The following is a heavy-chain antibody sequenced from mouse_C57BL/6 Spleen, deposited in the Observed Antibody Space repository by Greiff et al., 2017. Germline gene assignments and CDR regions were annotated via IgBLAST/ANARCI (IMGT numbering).Heavy chain of an antibody. CDR1: GFTFTDYY. D-gene: IGHD2-1*01. CDR2: IRNKANGYTT. Sequence: EVKVVESGGGLVQPGGSLSLSCAASGFTFTDYYMSWVRQPPGKALEWLGFIRNKANGYTTEYSASVKGRFTITRDNSKSILYLQMNALTAEDSATYYCSRYSNYVVYAMNYSDQGTSLTVSS. V-gene: IGHV7-3*01. CDR3: SRYSNYVVYAMNY. J-gene: IGHJ4*01.